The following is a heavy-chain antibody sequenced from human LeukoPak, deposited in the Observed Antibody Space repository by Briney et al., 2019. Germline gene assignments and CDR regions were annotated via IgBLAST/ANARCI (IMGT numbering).Heavy chain of an antibody. D-gene: IGHD4-17*01. CDR3: ASHDYGDPIPFDI. CDR2: ISSSSSYI. Sequence: GGSLRLSCAASGFTFSSYSMNWVRQAPGKGLEWVSSISSSSSYIYYADSVKGRFTISRDNAKNSLYLQMNSLRAEDTAVYYCASHDYGDPIPFDIWGQGTMVTVS. CDR1: GFTFSSYS. V-gene: IGHV3-21*01. J-gene: IGHJ3*02.